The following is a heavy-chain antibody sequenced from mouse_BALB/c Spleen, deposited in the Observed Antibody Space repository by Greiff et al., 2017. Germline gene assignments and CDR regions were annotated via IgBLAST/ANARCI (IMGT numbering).Heavy chain of an antibody. CDR1: GFTFSSYA. Sequence: EVMLVESGGGLVKPGGSLKLSCAASGFTFSSYAMSWVRQSPEKRLEWVAEISSGGSYTYYPDTVTGRFTISRDNAKNTLYLEMSSLRSEDTAMYYCARGGTGFAYWGQGTLVTVSA. V-gene: IGHV5-9-4*01. D-gene: IGHD3-3*01. CDR3: ARGGTGFAY. J-gene: IGHJ3*01. CDR2: ISSGGSYT.